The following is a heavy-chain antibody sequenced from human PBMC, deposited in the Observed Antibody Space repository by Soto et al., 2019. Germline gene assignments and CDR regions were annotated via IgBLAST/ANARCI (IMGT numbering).Heavy chain of an antibody. J-gene: IGHJ4*02. CDR3: ARVRGYSGYDSDYFDY. V-gene: IGHV4-31*03. CDR1: GGSINNGGYY. Sequence: QVQLQESGPGLVKPSQTLSLTCTVSGGSINNGGYYWSWIRQHPGKGLEWIGYIYYSGSTYYNPSLKSRVTISVDTSKNQFSLKLSSVTAADTAVYYCARVRGYSGYDSDYFDYWGQGTLVTVSS. CDR2: IYYSGST. D-gene: IGHD5-12*01.